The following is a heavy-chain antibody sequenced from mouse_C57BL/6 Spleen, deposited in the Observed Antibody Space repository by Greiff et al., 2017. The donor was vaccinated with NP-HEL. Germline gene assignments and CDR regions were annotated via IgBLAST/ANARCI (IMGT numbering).Heavy chain of an antibody. D-gene: IGHD2-4*01. Sequence: VQLQQSGPELVKPGASVKISCKASGYAFSSSWMNWVKQRPGKGLEWIGRIYPGDGDTNYNGKFKGKATLTADKSSSTAYMQLSSMTSEDSAVYFCARGIYYDYDDGFADWGQGTLVTVSA. CDR3: ARGIYYDYDDGFAD. CDR1: GYAFSSSW. CDR2: IYPGDGDT. J-gene: IGHJ3*01. V-gene: IGHV1-82*01.